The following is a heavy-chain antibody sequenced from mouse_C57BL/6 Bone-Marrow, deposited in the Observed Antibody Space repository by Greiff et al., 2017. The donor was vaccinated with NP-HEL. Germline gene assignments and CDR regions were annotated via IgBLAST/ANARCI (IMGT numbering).Heavy chain of an antibody. D-gene: IGHD2-4*01. Sequence: VQLQQSGPELVKPGASVKISCKASGYAFSSSWMNWVKQRPGKGLEWIGRIYPGDGDTNYNGKFKGKATLTADTYSSTAYMQLSSLTSEDSAVYVCARERDDDEEGSSDDWGQGTTLTVSS. V-gene: IGHV1-82*01. J-gene: IGHJ2*01. CDR2: IYPGDGDT. CDR3: ARERDDDEEGSSDD. CDR1: GYAFSSSW.